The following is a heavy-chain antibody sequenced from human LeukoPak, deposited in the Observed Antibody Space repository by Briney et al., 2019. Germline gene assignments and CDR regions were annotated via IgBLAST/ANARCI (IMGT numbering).Heavy chain of an antibody. D-gene: IGHD6-13*01. CDR1: GFTFSSYE. CDR2: ISSSGSTI. Sequence: SGGSLRLSCAASGFTFSSYEVNWVRQAPGKGLEWVSYISSSGSTIYYADSVKGRFTISRDNAKNSLYLLMNSLRAEDTAVYYCARDIAAAGTYGYWGQGTLVTVSS. CDR3: ARDIAAAGTYGY. J-gene: IGHJ4*02. V-gene: IGHV3-48*03.